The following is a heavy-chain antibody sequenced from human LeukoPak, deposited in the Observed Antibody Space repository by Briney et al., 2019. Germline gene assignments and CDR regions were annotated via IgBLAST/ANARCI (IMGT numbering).Heavy chain of an antibody. Sequence: GGSLRLSCAASGFTFSSYWMSWVRQAPGKGLEWVAFIRYDGSNKYYADSVKGRFTISRDNSKNTLYLQMNSLRAEDTAVYYCAKGEDYDILTGYNTPDAFDIWGQGTMVTVSS. CDR2: IRYDGSNK. J-gene: IGHJ3*02. CDR1: GFTFSSYW. V-gene: IGHV3-30*02. D-gene: IGHD3-9*01. CDR3: AKGEDYDILTGYNTPDAFDI.